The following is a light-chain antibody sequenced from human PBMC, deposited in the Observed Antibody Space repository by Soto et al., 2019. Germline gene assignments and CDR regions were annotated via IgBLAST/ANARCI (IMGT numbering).Light chain of an antibody. CDR3: QQYDSSPRT. Sequence: EIVLTQSPGTLSLSPGERATLSCRASQSVSSSSLAWYQQKPGQAPRLLIYRTSNRATGIPDRFSGSGSGTDFTLTIIRLEPEDFAVYWCQQYDSSPRTFGQGTKVEIK. J-gene: IGKJ1*01. CDR2: RTS. V-gene: IGKV3-20*01. CDR1: QSVSSSS.